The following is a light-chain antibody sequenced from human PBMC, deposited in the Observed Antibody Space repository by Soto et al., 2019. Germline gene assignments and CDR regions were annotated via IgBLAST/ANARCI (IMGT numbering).Light chain of an antibody. CDR2: DVS. V-gene: IGLV2-14*01. Sequence: QSALPQPASVSGSPGQSITISCTGTSSDVGGYNYVSWYQQHPGNAPKLMIYDVSNRPSGVSNRFSGSKSGNTASLTISGLQAEDEADYYCSSYTRSSTLVFGGVTKLTVL. CDR1: SSDVGGYNY. CDR3: SSYTRSSTLV. J-gene: IGLJ2*01.